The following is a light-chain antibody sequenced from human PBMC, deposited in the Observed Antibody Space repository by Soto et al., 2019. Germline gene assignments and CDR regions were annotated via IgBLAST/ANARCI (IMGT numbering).Light chain of an antibody. Sequence: QSALTQPASVSGAPGQSVTISCVGTGSNIGAGYYLHWYQHLPRTAPKVMTYAVSNRHSGVSNRFSASKSGNTASLLISRLQAGDVADYYCSSYATDSSYVFAFGTQVTLL. V-gene: IGLV1-40*01. CDR1: GSNIGAGYY. CDR2: AVS. CDR3: SSYATDSSYV. J-gene: IGLJ1*01.